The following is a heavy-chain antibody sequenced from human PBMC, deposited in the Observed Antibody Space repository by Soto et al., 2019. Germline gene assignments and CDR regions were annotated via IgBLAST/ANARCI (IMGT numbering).Heavy chain of an antibody. D-gene: IGHD3-10*01. CDR3: VKDPIWFAEIEGVYYYYGMDV. CDR2: ISASGGSA. CDR1: GFTFRRHA. J-gene: IGHJ6*02. Sequence: PGGSLRLSCAASGFTFRRHAMSWVRQAPGKGLEWVSAISASGGSAYYADSVKGRYTISRDNSKTTLYLQISSLRAEDAAVYYCVKDPIWFAEIEGVYYYYGMDVWGQGTTVTVSS. V-gene: IGHV3-23*01.